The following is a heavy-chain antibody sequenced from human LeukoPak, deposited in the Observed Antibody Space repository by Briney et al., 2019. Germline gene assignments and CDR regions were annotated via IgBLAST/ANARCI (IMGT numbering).Heavy chain of an antibody. CDR1: GFTFSSYA. CDR3: ARGRLWMGV. Sequence: GSLRLSCAASGFTFSSYAMSWVRQPPGKGLEWIGYIYYSGSTNYNPSLKSRVTISVDTSKNQFSLKLSSATAADTAVYYCARGRLWMGVWGKGTTVTVSS. CDR2: IYYSGST. J-gene: IGHJ6*04. V-gene: IGHV4-59*01.